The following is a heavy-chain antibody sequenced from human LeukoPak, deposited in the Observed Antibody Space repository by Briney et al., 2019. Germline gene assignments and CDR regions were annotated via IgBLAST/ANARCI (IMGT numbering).Heavy chain of an antibody. CDR2: INHSGST. CDR3: ARDQRDSSGYYYYLD. J-gene: IGHJ4*02. D-gene: IGHD3-22*01. V-gene: IGHV4-34*01. Sequence: SETLSLTCAVYGGSFSGYYWSWIRQPPGKGLEWIGEINHSGSTNYNPSLKSRVTISVDTSKNQFSLKLSSVTAADTAVYYCARDQRDSSGYYYYLDWGQGTLVTVSS. CDR1: GGSFSGYY.